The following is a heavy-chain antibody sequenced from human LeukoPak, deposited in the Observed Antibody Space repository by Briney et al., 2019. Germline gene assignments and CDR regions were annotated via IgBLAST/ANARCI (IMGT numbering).Heavy chain of an antibody. Sequence: GGSLRLSCAASGFTFSSYEMNWVRQAPGKGLEWVSYISSSGSTIYYADSVKGRFTISRDNSKNTLYLQMNSLRAEDTAVYYCAKDIYSYDSSGYYDYWGQGTLVTVSS. V-gene: IGHV3-48*03. D-gene: IGHD3-22*01. CDR2: ISSSGSTI. CDR1: GFTFSSYE. J-gene: IGHJ4*02. CDR3: AKDIYSYDSSGYYDY.